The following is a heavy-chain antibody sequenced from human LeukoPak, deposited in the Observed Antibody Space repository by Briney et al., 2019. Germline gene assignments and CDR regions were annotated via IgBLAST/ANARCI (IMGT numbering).Heavy chain of an antibody. CDR3: ARASYSYDINGWVPFDY. V-gene: IGHV4-39*07. CDR1: GGSISSSSYY. CDR2: IYYSGST. J-gene: IGHJ4*02. D-gene: IGHD3-22*01. Sequence: SETLSLTCTVSGGSISSSSYYWGWIRQPPGKGLEWIGSIYYSGSTNYNPSLKSRVTISGDTSKNQFSLRLSSVTAADTAVYYCARASYSYDINGWVPFDYWGQGTLVTVSS.